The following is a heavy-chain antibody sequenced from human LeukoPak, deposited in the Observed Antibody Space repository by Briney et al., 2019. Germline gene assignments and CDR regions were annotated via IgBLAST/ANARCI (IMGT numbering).Heavy chain of an antibody. J-gene: IGHJ4*02. CDR3: ARQTRSVDPLTY. V-gene: IGHV3-11*03. CDR1: GFTVRNNY. CDR2: ISGRSSYT. Sequence: GGSLRLSCAASGFTVRNNYMSWVRQAPGKGLEWVSCISGRSSYTNYADSVKGRFTISRDNAKNSLYLEMNSLRADDTAVYFCARQTRSVDPLTYWGPGTLVTVSS. D-gene: IGHD4-23*01.